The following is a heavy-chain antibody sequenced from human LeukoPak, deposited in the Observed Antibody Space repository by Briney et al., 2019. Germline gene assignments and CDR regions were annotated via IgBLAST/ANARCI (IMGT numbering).Heavy chain of an antibody. D-gene: IGHD4-17*01. J-gene: IGHJ4*02. Sequence: GESLRLSCAASGFTFSAYWMSWVRQAPGKGLEWVANIRQDGSETYYADSAKGRFTISRDNAKNSLYLQMNSLRAEDTAVYYCARDEAGYGDYFDYWGQGTLVTVSS. V-gene: IGHV3-7*01. CDR1: GFTFSAYW. CDR2: IRQDGSET. CDR3: ARDEAGYGDYFDY.